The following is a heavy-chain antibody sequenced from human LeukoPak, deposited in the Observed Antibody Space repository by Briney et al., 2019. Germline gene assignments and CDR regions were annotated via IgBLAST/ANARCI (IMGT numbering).Heavy chain of an antibody. CDR1: GFTFNSYA. V-gene: IGHV3-64D*06. D-gene: IGHD3-10*01. J-gene: IGHJ5*02. Sequence: AGVSLRLSCSASGFTFNSYATHWVRQAPGKGLEYVSAMSGNGGSTYYADSVKGRFTISRDNSKNTLYLQMSSLRAEDTAVYYCVKDNTVTMIRGGVGFDPWGQGTLVTVSS. CDR2: MSGNGGST. CDR3: VKDNTVTMIRGGVGFDP.